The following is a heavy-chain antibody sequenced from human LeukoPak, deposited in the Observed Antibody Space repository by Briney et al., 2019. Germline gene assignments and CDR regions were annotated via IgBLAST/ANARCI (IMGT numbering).Heavy chain of an antibody. V-gene: IGHV3-20*04. CDR1: GFTFDDYG. CDR2: INLNGGST. CDR3: AREHYGSGSYYSGYYFDY. J-gene: IGHJ4*02. D-gene: IGHD3-10*01. Sequence: PGGSLRLSCAASGFTFDDYGMSWVRQAPGKGLEWVSGINLNGGSTGYADSVKGRFTISRDNAKNSLYLQMNSLRAEDTALYYCAREHYGSGSYYSGYYFDYWGQGTLVTVSS.